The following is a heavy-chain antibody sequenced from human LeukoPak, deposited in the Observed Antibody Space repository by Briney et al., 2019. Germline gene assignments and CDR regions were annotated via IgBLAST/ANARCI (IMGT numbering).Heavy chain of an antibody. V-gene: IGHV3-7*01. CDR2: INHDGTEK. CDR1: EFTHTSFW. Sequence: GGSVRLLCVAFEFTHTSFWMLWVRRAPGKGLVGVANINHDGTEKYYLDSVRGRFTISRDNANNSLYLELNSLTAADTAVYYCATFVGIESGPYTVPGGLLVWGKGTTVIVSS. CDR3: ATFVGIESGPYTVPGGLLV. D-gene: IGHD3-16*01. J-gene: IGHJ6*04.